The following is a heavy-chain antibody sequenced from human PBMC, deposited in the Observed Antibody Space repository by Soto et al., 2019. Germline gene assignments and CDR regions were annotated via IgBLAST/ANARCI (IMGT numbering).Heavy chain of an antibody. CDR2: VNPNSGNT. V-gene: IGHV1-8*01. Sequence: QVQLVQSGAEVKKPGASVKVSCKASGYTFTSYNINWVRQATGQGLEWMGWVNPNSGNTAYAQKFQGRVTVTRNTSTATAYMELSSLKSEDTAVYYCERGRGQWLVRGFDYWGQGTQVPVSS. J-gene: IGHJ4*02. CDR3: ERGRGQWLVRGFDY. CDR1: GYTFTSYN. D-gene: IGHD6-19*01.